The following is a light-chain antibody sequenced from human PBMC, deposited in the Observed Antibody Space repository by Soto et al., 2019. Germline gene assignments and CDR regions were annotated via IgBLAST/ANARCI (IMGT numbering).Light chain of an antibody. Sequence: EGMMTQSPATLSASPGETATLSCRASESVNSNLAWYQQKPGQAPRLLIYGASTRATGIPARFSGSGSGTEFTLTISSLQSEDFAVYYCQQYNNWPPTWTFGQGTKVDIK. CDR3: QQYNNWPPTWT. CDR1: ESVNSN. J-gene: IGKJ1*01. V-gene: IGKV3-15*01. CDR2: GAS.